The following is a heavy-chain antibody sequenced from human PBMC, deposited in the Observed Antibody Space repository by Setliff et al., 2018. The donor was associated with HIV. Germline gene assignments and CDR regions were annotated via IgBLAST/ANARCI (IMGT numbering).Heavy chain of an antibody. Sequence: PSETLSLTCTVSGGSISSGDYYWSWIRQPPGKGLEWIGHIYYSGTTYYNPSLKSRVTMSVDTSKNQVSLKLTSVTAADTAVYYCARHRDGGTYPLDYYYGMDVWGQGTTVTVSS. CDR2: IYYSGTT. D-gene: IGHD1-26*01. CDR1: GGSISSGDYY. V-gene: IGHV4-30-4*02. CDR3: ARHRDGGTYPLDYYYGMDV. J-gene: IGHJ6*02.